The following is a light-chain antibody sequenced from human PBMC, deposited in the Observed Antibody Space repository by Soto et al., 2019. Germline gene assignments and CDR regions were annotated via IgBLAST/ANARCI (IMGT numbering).Light chain of an antibody. J-gene: IGLJ2*01. CDR3: NSYAGSNNFGRV. CDR2: EVS. Sequence: QSALTQPPSASGSPGQSVTISCTGTSSDVGGYNYVSWYQQHPGKAPKLMIYEVSKRPSGVPDRFSGSKSGNTASLTVSGLQAEDEADYYCNSYAGSNNFGRVFGGATKVTVL. CDR1: SSDVGGYNY. V-gene: IGLV2-8*01.